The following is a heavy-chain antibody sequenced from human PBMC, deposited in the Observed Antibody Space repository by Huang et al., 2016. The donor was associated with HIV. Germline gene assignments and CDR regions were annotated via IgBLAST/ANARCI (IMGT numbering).Heavy chain of an antibody. CDR1: GFAFSLTYYG. CDR2: DGSNS. CDR3: ARDRHPYYLDY. V-gene: IGHV3-30*02. J-gene: IGHJ4*02. Sequence: QVQLVESGGGVVQPGGSLRLSCAVSGFAFSLTYYGMHWVRQAPGKGLEWVAYDGSNSYYPDSVKCRFTISRDKSKNTLYLQMISLRPEDTAVYYCARDRHPYYLDYWGQGALVIVSS.